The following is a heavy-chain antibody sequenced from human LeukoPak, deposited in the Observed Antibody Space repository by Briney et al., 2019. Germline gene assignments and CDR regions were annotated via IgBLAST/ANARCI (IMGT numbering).Heavy chain of an antibody. CDR3: ARHSGSLNY. D-gene: IGHD1-26*01. CDR1: GGSFSGYY. CDR2: INHSGST. J-gene: IGHJ4*02. V-gene: IGHV4-34*01. Sequence: SETLSLTCAVYGGSFSGYYWSWIRQPPGKGLERIGEINHSGSTNYNPSLKSRVTISVDTSKNQFSLKLSSVTAADTAVYYCARHSGSLNYWGQGTLVTVSS.